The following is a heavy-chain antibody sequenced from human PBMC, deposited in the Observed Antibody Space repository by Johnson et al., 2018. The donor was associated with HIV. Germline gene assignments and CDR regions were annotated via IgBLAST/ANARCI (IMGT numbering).Heavy chain of an antibody. CDR2: INWDGGST. CDR1: GFTFSNAW. D-gene: IGHD3-10*01. V-gene: IGHV3-74*02. CDR3: ARLGLDLRVKAPLRFVFDAFDI. J-gene: IGHJ3*02. Sequence: VQLVESGGGLVKPGGSLRLSCAASGFTFSNAWMSWVRQAPGKGLEWVSGINWDGGSTGYADSVKGRFTISRDNSKNTLYLQMNRPRAEDTAVYYCARLGLDLRVKAPLRFVFDAFDIWGQGTMVTVSS.